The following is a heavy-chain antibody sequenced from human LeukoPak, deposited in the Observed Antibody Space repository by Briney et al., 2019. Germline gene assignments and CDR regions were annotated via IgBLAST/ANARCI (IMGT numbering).Heavy chain of an antibody. CDR1: GGSISKTNW. CDR3: ASRYNWNHFDY. Sequence: KSSETLSLTCAVSGGSISKTNWWSWVRQSPGKGLEWIGEIYHSGSTNYNPSLKSRVTISVDKSKNQFSLKLTSVTAADTAVYYCASRYNWNHFDYWGHGTLVTVSS. V-gene: IGHV4-4*02. J-gene: IGHJ4*01. CDR2: IYHSGST. D-gene: IGHD1-20*01.